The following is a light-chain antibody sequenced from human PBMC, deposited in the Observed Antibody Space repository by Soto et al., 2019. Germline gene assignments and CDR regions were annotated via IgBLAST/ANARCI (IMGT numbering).Light chain of an antibody. CDR1: SSNIRSNY. J-gene: IGLJ3*02. CDR3: AAWDGSLSGWV. Sequence: QSVLPQSPSASGTPGQRVTISCSGSSSNIRSNYVYWYQQLPGTAPKLLMYGNNQRPSGVPDRFSGSKSGSSASLAISDLRSEDEADYYCAAWDGSLSGWVFGGGTQLTVL. CDR2: GNN. V-gene: IGLV1-47*01.